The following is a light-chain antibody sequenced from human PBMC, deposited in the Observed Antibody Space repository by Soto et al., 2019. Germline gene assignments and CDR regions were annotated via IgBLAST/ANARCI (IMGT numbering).Light chain of an antibody. Sequence: QAVVTQEPSLTVSPGGTVTLTCGSSTGAVTSGHYPYWFQQKPGQAPRTLIYDTSNKHSWTPARFSGSLLGGKAALTLSGAQPEDEAEYYCLLFYSGARPVFGGGTKVTVL. CDR3: LLFYSGARPV. V-gene: IGLV7-46*01. J-gene: IGLJ2*01. CDR1: TGAVTSGHY. CDR2: DTS.